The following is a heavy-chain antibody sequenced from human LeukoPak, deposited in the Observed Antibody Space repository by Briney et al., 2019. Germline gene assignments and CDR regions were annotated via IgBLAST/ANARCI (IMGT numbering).Heavy chain of an antibody. J-gene: IGHJ4*02. CDR1: GFTFSDHY. CDR2: IRKKAYSYTT. V-gene: IGHV3-72*01. CDR3: ASFPGY. Sequence: GGSLRLSCTASGFTFSDHYMDWVRQAPGKGLEWVGRIRKKAYSYTTEYAASVRGRFTISRDDSKNSLYLQMSSLEAEDTAVYYCASFPGYWGLGTLVTVSS.